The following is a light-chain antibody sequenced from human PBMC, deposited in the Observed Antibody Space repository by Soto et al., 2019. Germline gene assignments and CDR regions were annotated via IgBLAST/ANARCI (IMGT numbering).Light chain of an antibody. CDR1: QSISSD. V-gene: IGKV3-15*01. CDR3: QQYNNWPPWT. Sequence: EIVMTQSPVTLSVSPGERATLSCRASQSISSDLAWYQQKPGQAPRLLIYGASTRATDIPARISGSGSGTDFTLTISSLQSEDFAVYYCQQYNNWPPWTFGQGTKVEIK. J-gene: IGKJ1*01. CDR2: GAS.